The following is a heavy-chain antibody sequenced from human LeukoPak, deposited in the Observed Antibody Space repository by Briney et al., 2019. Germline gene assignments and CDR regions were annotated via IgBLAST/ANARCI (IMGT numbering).Heavy chain of an antibody. CDR2: ISGSGGST. V-gene: IGHV3-23*01. CDR3: AKGLRSVVVVAATPNY. Sequence: GGSLRLSCAASGFTFSSYWMSWVRQAPGKGLEWVSAISGSGGSTYYADSVKGRFTISRDNSKNTLYLQMNSLRAEDTAVYYCAKGLRSVVVVAATPNYWGQGTLVTVSS. CDR1: GFTFSSYW. D-gene: IGHD2-15*01. J-gene: IGHJ4*02.